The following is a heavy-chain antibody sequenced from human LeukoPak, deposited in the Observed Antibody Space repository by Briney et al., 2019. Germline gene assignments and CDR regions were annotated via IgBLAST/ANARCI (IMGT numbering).Heavy chain of an antibody. CDR1: GYSISSGYY. J-gene: IGHJ5*02. CDR3: ARDSYDFWSGYHDAGGGHNWFDP. Sequence: SETLSLTCTVSGYSISSGYYWGWIRQPPGKGLEWIGSIYHSGSTYYNPSLKSRVTISVDTSKNQFSLKLSSVTAADTAVYYCARDSYDFWSGYHDAGGGHNWFDPWGQGTLVTVSS. V-gene: IGHV4-38-2*02. D-gene: IGHD3-3*01. CDR2: IYHSGST.